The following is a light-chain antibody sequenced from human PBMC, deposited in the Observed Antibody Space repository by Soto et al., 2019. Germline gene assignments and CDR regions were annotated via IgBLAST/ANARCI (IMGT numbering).Light chain of an antibody. Sequence: QSVLTQPPSVSGAPGQRVTISCTGSSSNIGAGYDVHWYQQLPGTAPKLLIYGNSNRPSGVPDRLSGSKSGTSASLAITGLQAEDEADYYCQSYDSSLSVGVFGGGTKVTVL. CDR3: QSYDSSLSVGV. V-gene: IGLV1-40*01. CDR1: SSNIGAGYD. CDR2: GNS. J-gene: IGLJ3*02.